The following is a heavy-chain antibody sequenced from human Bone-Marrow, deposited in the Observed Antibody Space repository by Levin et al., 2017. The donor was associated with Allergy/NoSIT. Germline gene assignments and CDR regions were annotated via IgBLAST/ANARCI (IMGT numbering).Heavy chain of an antibody. CDR2: IYPGDSDT. Sequence: GESLKISCQASGYSFTTYWIGWVRQMPGKGLEWMGIIYPGDSDTRYSPSFQGQVTISADKSLNTAYLQWSSLKASDTAMYFCARHGRWRAPTLHAFDSWGQGTLVTVSS. J-gene: IGHJ5*01. CDR1: GYSFTTYW. D-gene: IGHD2/OR15-2a*01. V-gene: IGHV5-51*01. CDR3: ARHGRWRAPTLHAFDS.